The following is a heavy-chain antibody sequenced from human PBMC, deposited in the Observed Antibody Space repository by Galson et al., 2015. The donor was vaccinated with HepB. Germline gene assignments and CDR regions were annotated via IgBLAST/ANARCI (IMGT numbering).Heavy chain of an antibody. D-gene: IGHD2-21*01. Sequence: SLRLSCAASGFTFDDYAMHWVRQAPGKGLGWVSGISWNSGSIGYADSVKGRFTISRDNAKNSLYLQMNSLRVEDTAVYYCAKGVGLNCGGDCYWFDYWGQGALVTVSS. CDR3: AKGVGLNCGGDCYWFDY. J-gene: IGHJ4*02. V-gene: IGHV3-9*01. CDR1: GFTFDDYA. CDR2: ISWNSGSI.